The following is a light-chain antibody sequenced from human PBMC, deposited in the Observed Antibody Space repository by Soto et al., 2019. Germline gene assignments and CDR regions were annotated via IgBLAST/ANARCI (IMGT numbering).Light chain of an antibody. CDR2: DAS. CDR3: QQRRNRPPT. J-gene: IGKJ2*01. V-gene: IGKV3-11*01. CDR1: ESVRSD. Sequence: EIVLTQSPATLSLSPGERATLSCRASESVRSDLPWYQQKPGQNPRLLSYDASDRATGIPARCSGSGSGTDFTLTITSLEPDDFAVYYCQQRRNRPPTFGQGTKLEIK.